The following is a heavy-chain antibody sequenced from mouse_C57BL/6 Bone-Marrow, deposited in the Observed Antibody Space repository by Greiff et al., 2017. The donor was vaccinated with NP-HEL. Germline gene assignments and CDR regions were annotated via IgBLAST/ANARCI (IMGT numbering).Heavy chain of an antibody. CDR3: ARYERGFAY. CDR2: IRNKANGYTT. Sequence: EVMLVESGGGLVQPGGSLSLSCAASGFPFTDYYMSWVRQPPGKALEWLGFIRNKANGYTTEYSASVKGRFTISRDNSQSILYLQMNALRAEDSATYYCARYERGFAYWGQGTLVTVSA. CDR1: GFPFTDYY. V-gene: IGHV7-3*01. J-gene: IGHJ3*01.